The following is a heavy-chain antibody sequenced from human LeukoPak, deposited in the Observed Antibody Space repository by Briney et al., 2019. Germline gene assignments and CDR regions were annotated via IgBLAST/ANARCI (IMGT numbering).Heavy chain of an antibody. D-gene: IGHD3-3*01. V-gene: IGHV4-59*01. CDR1: GVSISGYY. Sequence: SETLSLTCTVSGVSISGYYWSWIRQPPGKGLEWIGYVSYTGNTNYNPSLKSRVTISADTSKNQFSLKLSSVTAADTAMYYCAGTIFGVVYFYYYYMDVWGKGTTVTVSS. CDR3: AGTIFGVVYFYYYYMDV. CDR2: VSYTGNT. J-gene: IGHJ6*03.